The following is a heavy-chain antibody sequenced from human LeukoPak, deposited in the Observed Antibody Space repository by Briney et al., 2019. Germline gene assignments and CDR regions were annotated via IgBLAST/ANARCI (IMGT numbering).Heavy chain of an antibody. Sequence: PGGSLRLSCTASGFTFGDYAMSWVRQAPGKGLEWVGFIRSKAYGGTTEYAASVKGRFTVSRDDSKSIAYLQMNSLKIEDTAMYYCTRIYDAYYFDYWGQGTLVTVSS. V-gene: IGHV3-49*04. J-gene: IGHJ4*02. D-gene: IGHD3-16*01. CDR1: GFTFGDYA. CDR3: TRIYDAYYFDY. CDR2: IRSKAYGGTT.